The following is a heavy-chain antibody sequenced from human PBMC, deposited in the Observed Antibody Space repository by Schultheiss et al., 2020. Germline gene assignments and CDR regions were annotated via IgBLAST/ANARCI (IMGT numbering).Heavy chain of an antibody. J-gene: IGHJ4*02. Sequence: SETLSLTCAVYGGSFSGYYWSWIRQPPGKGLEWIGEINHGGSTNYNPSLKSRVTISVDTSKNQFSLKLSSVTAADTAVYYCARVDSSTGDDYWGQGTLVTVFS. V-gene: IGHV4-34*01. D-gene: IGHD2-2*01. CDR3: ARVDSSTGDDY. CDR1: GGSFSGYY. CDR2: INHGGST.